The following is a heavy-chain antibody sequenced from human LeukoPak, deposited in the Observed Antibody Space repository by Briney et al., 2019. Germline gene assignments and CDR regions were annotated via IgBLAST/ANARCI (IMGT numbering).Heavy chain of an antibody. D-gene: IGHD6-19*01. J-gene: IGHJ3*02. CDR3: ASESSGRLSDAFDI. CDR1: GFTVRSNY. CDR2: IYSGGST. Sequence: GGSLRLSCAASGFTVRSNYMSWVRQAPGKGLEWVSVIYSGGSTYYADSVKGRFTISRDNSKNTLYLQMNSLRAEDTAVYYCASESSGRLSDAFDIWGQGTMATVSS. V-gene: IGHV3-53*01.